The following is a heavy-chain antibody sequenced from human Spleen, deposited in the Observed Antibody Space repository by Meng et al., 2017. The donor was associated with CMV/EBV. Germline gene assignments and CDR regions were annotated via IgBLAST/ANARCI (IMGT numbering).Heavy chain of an antibody. V-gene: IGHV1-69-2*01. CDR2: VDSEDGET. J-gene: IGHJ6*02. CDR1: GINFSVNY. Sequence: ASVKVSCKVSGINFSVNYIHWVQQAPGKGLEWMGFVDSEDGETTYAEKFQGRVTITADTSSDTAYMELNSLRSEDTAVYYCATPRRGLRHFDWPYAMDVWGQRTTVTVSS. D-gene: IGHD3-9*01. CDR3: ATPRRGLRHFDWPYAMDV.